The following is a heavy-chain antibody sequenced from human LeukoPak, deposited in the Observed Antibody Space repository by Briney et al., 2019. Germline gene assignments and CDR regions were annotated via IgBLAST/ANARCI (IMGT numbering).Heavy chain of an antibody. Sequence: GGSLRLSCAASGFTFSSYSMNWVRQAPGKGLEWVSTISGSGLSTYYEDSVKGRFTISRDNSKNTLDLQMNSLRAEDTAVYYCAKDLLSGVYYTFDYWGQGTLVTVSS. CDR3: AKDLLSGVYYTFDY. V-gene: IGHV3-23*01. J-gene: IGHJ4*02. D-gene: IGHD3-22*01. CDR2: ISGSGLST. CDR1: GFTFSSYS.